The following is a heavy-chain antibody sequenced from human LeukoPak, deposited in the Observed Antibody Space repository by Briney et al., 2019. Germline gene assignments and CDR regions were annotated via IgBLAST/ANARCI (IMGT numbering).Heavy chain of an antibody. CDR1: GYTFTGYY. CDR3: ARELIDFHDHTNKGFFDS. CDR2: IDPNSGGT. V-gene: IGHV1-2*02. J-gene: IGHJ4*02. D-gene: IGHD3/OR15-3a*01. Sequence: GASVKVSCETSGYTFTGYYIHLLRQAPGQGLEWMAWIDPNSGGTNYAHKFKGRVTMTRDTSISTAYMEVSSLRSDDTAVYYCARELIDFHDHTNKGFFDSWGQGTLVTVSS.